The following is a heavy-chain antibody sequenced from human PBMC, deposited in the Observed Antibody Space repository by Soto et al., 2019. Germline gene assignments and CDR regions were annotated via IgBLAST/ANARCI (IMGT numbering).Heavy chain of an antibody. J-gene: IGHJ4*02. CDR2: MNPNTGNS. Sequence: ASVKVSCKASGYTFTSSDINWVRQAPGQGLEWMGWMNPNTGNSGFAQKFQGRVTMTSDTSISTAYMELSSLRSEDTAVYYCAREKTAMVTVDYWGQGTLVTVSS. V-gene: IGHV1-8*01. D-gene: IGHD5-18*01. CDR1: GYTFTSSD. CDR3: AREKTAMVTVDY.